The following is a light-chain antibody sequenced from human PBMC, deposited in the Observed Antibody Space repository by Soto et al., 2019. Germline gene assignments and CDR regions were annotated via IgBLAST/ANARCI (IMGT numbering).Light chain of an antibody. Sequence: IVLTQSPDPLSLSPGERATLSCRASQSIRSERLAWYQQKPGQAPRLVIFDASNRASGMPERFSGSGSGTDFTLTIARLEPEDFAVYYCQEYDGAPITFGLGTRLEIK. J-gene: IGKJ5*01. CDR1: QSIRSER. CDR2: DAS. V-gene: IGKV3-20*01. CDR3: QEYDGAPIT.